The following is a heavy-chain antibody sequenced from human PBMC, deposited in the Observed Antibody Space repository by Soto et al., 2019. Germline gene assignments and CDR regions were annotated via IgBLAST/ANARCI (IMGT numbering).Heavy chain of an antibody. Sequence: GASVKVSCKASGGTFSSYAISWVRQAPGQGLEWMGGINCSIGKTKYSQKFQGRVTITRDTSATTVSMELSSLRSEDTVVYYCARDDRSSIDYWGQGTLVTVSS. CDR3: ARDDRSSIDY. CDR1: GGTFSSYA. D-gene: IGHD6-13*01. CDR2: INCSIGKT. V-gene: IGHV1-3*01. J-gene: IGHJ4*02.